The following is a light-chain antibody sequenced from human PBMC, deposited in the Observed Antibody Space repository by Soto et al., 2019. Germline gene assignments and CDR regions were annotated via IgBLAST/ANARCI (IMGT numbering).Light chain of an antibody. Sequence: EMVMTQSPATLSLSPGERATLSCSASQSISSSYLAWYQQKPGQAPRLLIYDASNRATGIPARFSGSGSGTDFTLTISSLEPEDFAVYYCQQRSNWPPKITFGQGTRLEIK. CDR1: QSISSSY. V-gene: IGKV3-11*01. J-gene: IGKJ5*01. CDR3: QQRSNWPPKIT. CDR2: DAS.